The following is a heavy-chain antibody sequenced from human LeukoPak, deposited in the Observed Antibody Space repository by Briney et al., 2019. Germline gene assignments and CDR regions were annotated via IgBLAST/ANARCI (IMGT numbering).Heavy chain of an antibody. CDR1: GYTFTSYY. CDR3: ARESIATDYYYYGMDV. Sequence: ASVKVSCKASGYTFTSYYTHWVRQAPGQGLEWMGIINPSGGSTSYAQKFQGRVTTTRDTSTSTVYMELSSLRSEDTAVYYCARESIATDYYYYGMDVWGQGTTVTVSS. CDR2: INPSGGST. J-gene: IGHJ6*02. D-gene: IGHD6-13*01. V-gene: IGHV1-46*01.